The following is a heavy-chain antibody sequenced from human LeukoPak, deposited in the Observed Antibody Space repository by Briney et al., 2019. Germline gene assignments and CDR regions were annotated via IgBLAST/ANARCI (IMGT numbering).Heavy chain of an antibody. D-gene: IGHD1-26*01. J-gene: IGHJ6*02. V-gene: IGHV4-30-2*01. CDR3: ARGGLYGMDV. CDR1: GGSISSGGYS. CDR2: IYHSGST. Sequence: MASETLSLTCTVSGGSISSGGYSWRWIRQPPGKGLEWIGYIYHSGSTYYNPSLKSRVTISVDRSKNQFSLKLSSVTAADTAVYYCARGGLYGMDVWGQGTTVTVSS.